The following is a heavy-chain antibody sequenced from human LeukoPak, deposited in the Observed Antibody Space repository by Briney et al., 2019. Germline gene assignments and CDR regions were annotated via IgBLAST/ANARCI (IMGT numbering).Heavy chain of an antibody. CDR1: GFTFSSYD. V-gene: IGHV3-13*01. CDR3: ARESPYGDYGMDV. D-gene: IGHD4-17*01. J-gene: IGHJ6*02. Sequence: GGSLRLSCAASGFTFSSYDMHWVRHATGKGLEWVSAIGTAGDTYYPGSVKGRFAISRENAKNSLYLQMNSLRAGDTAVYYCARESPYGDYGMDVWGQGTTVTVSS. CDR2: IGTAGDT.